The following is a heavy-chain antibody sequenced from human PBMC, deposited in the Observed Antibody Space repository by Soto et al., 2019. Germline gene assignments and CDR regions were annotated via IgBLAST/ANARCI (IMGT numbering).Heavy chain of an antibody. CDR2: IYHSGST. V-gene: IGHV4-30-2*01. Sequence: QLQLQESGSGLVKPSQTLSLTCAVSGGSISSGGYSWSWIRQPPGKGLEWIGYIYHSGSTYYNPSLKSRVTISVDRSKNQFSLKLSSVTAADTAVYYCARVNPQWLVPWFDPWGQGTLVTVSS. D-gene: IGHD6-19*01. CDR1: GGSISSGGYS. CDR3: ARVNPQWLVPWFDP. J-gene: IGHJ5*02.